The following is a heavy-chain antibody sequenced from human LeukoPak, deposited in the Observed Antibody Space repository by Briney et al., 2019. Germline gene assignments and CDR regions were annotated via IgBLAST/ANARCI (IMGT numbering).Heavy chain of an antibody. D-gene: IGHD2-15*01. CDR3: ARVDLGYCSGGSCYLYYFDY. V-gene: IGHV4-61*02. CDR2: IYTSGST. J-gene: IGHJ4*02. CDR1: GGSISSGSYY. Sequence: SQTLSLTCTVSGGSISSGSYYWSWIRQPAGKGREWIGRIYTSGSTNYNPSLKSRVTISVDTSKNQFSLKLSSVTAADTAVYYCARVDLGYCSGGSCYLYYFDYWGQGTLVTVSS.